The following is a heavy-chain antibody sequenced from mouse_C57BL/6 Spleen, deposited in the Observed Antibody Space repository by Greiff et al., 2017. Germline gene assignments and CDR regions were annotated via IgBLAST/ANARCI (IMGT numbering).Heavy chain of an antibody. CDR2: IHPNSGST. CDR3: ARSGSNYYFDY. CDR1: GYTFTSYW. Sequence: VQLQQPGAELVKPGASVKLSCKASGYTFTSYWMHWVKQRPGQGLEWIGMIHPNSGSTNYNEKFKSKATLTVDKSSSTAYMQLSSLTSEDSAVXYCARSGSNYYFDYWGQGTTLTVSS. D-gene: IGHD2-5*01. J-gene: IGHJ2*01. V-gene: IGHV1-64*01.